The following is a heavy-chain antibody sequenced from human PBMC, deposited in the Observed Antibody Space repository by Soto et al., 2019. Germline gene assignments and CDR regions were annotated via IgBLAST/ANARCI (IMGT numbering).Heavy chain of an antibody. V-gene: IGHV3-72*01. J-gene: IGHJ6*02. CDR3: TRDLATGIPRGLDV. CDR1: GFTFSDHY. D-gene: IGHD2-21*02. Sequence: EVQFVESGGGLVQPGGSLRLSCAASGFTFSDHYMDWVRQAPGKGLEWVGRIRNKANSYTTEYAASVKGRFTISRDDSTNSLYLQRNSLKTEDTAVYYCTRDLATGIPRGLDVWGQGITVTVSS. CDR2: IRNKANSYTT.